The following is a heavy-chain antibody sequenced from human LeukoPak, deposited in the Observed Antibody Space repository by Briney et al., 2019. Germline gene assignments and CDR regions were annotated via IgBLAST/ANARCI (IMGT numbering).Heavy chain of an antibody. V-gene: IGHV4-30-2*01. CDR3: ARDYTAYGGVDY. J-gene: IGHJ4*02. D-gene: IGHD4-17*01. CDR2: IHHSGST. Sequence: SETLSLTCTVSLGSISSGHYYWSWIRQPPGKGLEWIGYIHHSGSTHYNPSLNSRVAISVDRSKKYFSLNLTSVTAADTAVYYCARDYTAYGGVDYWGQGTLVTVSS. CDR1: LGSISSGHYY.